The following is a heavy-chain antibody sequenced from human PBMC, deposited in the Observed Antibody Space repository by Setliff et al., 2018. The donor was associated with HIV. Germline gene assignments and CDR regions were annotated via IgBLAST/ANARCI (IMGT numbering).Heavy chain of an antibody. J-gene: IGHJ2*01. Sequence: ASVKVSCKASGYTFTSYYMHWVRRAPGQGLEWMGIINPSGGGTTYAQKFQGRVTITTDESMSTAYMELSSLRSEDTAVYYCARELSPSSTRHWYLDLWGRGTLVTVSS. V-gene: IGHV1-46*01. CDR3: ARELSPSSTRHWYLDL. CDR2: INPSGGGT. CDR1: GYTFTSYY.